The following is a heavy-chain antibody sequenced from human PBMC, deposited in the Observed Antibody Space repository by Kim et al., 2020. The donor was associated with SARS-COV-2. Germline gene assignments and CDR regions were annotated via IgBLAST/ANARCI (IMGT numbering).Heavy chain of an antibody. Sequence: SETLSLTCTVSGGSISNYYWSWIRQPPGKGLEWIGYIYYSGSTNYNPSLKSRVTISVDTSKNQFSLNLNSVTAADTAVYYCARFGSGSYVVFQHWGQDTLVA. D-gene: IGHD3-10*01. CDR1: GGSISNYY. CDR3: ARFGSGSYVVFQH. V-gene: IGHV4-59*13. CDR2: IYYSGST. J-gene: IGHJ1*01.